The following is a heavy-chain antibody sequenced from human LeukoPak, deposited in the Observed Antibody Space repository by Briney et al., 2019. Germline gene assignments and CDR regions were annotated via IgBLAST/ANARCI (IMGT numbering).Heavy chain of an antibody. Sequence: ASVKVSCKASGYTFTDYYMYWLRRAPGQGLEWMAWINPHSGGTNYAQKFQGRVTMTRDTSISTSYMELSSLRSDDTAIYYCARGTSSGWFLLDFWGQGTLVTVSS. V-gene: IGHV1-2*02. D-gene: IGHD6-19*01. J-gene: IGHJ4*02. CDR2: INPHSGGT. CDR1: GYTFTDYY. CDR3: ARGTSSGWFLLDF.